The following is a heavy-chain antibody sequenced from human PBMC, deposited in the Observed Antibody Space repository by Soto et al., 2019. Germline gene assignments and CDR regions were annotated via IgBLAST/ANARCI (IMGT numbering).Heavy chain of an antibody. Sequence: QVQLVQSGAEVKKPGASVRVSCKASGYTFTSYDINWVRQATGQGLEWMGWMNANSGNTGYAQKLQGRVTMTRNTSTSTAYMALSSRRSEDTSVSYCARGATIRGDDYWGQGTLVTVSS. V-gene: IGHV1-8*01. CDR1: GYTFTSYD. CDR2: MNANSGNT. D-gene: IGHD2-2*02. CDR3: ARGATIRGDDY. J-gene: IGHJ4*02.